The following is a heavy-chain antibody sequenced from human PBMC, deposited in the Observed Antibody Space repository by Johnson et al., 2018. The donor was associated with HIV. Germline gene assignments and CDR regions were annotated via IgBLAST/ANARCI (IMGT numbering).Heavy chain of an antibody. CDR2: ITGTGGST. V-gene: IGHV3-23*04. CDR1: GFTFSSYG. J-gene: IGHJ3*02. CDR3: ANPTDSDAFDI. D-gene: IGHD1-1*01. Sequence: VQLVESGGGVVQPGGSLRLSCAASGFTFSSYGMSWVRQAPGKGLEWVSGITGTGGSTYYADSLKGRFTISRDNSKNTLYLQMNSLRAEDTAVYYCANPTDSDAFDIWGQGTMVTVSS.